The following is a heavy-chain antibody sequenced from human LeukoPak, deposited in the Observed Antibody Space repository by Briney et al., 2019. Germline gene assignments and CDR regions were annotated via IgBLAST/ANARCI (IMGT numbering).Heavy chain of an antibody. V-gene: IGHV3-23*01. CDR1: GFTFSSYA. CDR3: AKMGEDYDFWSGYTLWFDP. CDR2: ISGSGGST. D-gene: IGHD3-3*01. J-gene: IGHJ5*02. Sequence: GGSLRLSCAASGFTFSSYAMSWVCQAPGKGLEWVSAISGSGGSTYYADSVKGRFTISRDNSKNTLYLQMNSLRAEDTAVYYCAKMGEDYDFWSGYTLWFDPWGQGTLVAVSS.